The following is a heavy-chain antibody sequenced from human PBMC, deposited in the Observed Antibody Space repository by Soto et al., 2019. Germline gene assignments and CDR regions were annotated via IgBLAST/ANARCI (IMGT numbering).Heavy chain of an antibody. CDR1: GYYISNIIY. Sequence: SETLSLTCDVSGYYISNIIYWGWIRRPAGKGLEWIGSLSQSGGTYRNPSLRSRVTISVDRSKNHFSLQLRSVTAADTAVYYCAAGTLPGTRFYGMDVWGPGTTVTVSS. D-gene: IGHD1-7*01. CDR3: AAGTLPGTRFYGMDV. CDR2: LSQSGGT. J-gene: IGHJ6*02. V-gene: IGHV4-38-2*01.